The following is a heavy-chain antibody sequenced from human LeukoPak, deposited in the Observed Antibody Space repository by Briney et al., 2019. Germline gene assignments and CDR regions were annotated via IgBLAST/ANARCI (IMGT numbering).Heavy chain of an antibody. D-gene: IGHD5-18*01. Sequence: KSSETLSLTCTVSGGSISSYYWSWIRQPPGKGLEWIGYIYYSGSTNYNPSLKSRVTISVDTSKNQFSLKLSSVTAADTAVYYCATARFRYSYGYLLDYWGQGTLVTVSS. V-gene: IGHV4-59*01. CDR1: GGSISSYY. CDR3: ATARFRYSYGYLLDY. CDR2: IYYSGST. J-gene: IGHJ4*02.